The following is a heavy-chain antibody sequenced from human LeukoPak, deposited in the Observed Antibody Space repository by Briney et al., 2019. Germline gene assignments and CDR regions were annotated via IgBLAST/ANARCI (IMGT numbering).Heavy chain of an antibody. Sequence: GGSLRLSCEASGFTLSRYRMNWVRQAAGKGLEGVSSISISSSYKYYADSVKDRFTISRDNAKNSLYLQMNNLRAEDTAVYYCARDQTTMVRGVITMYYYYGMDVWGKGTTVTVSS. CDR1: GFTLSRYR. CDR3: ARDQTTMVRGVITMYYYYGMDV. D-gene: IGHD3-10*01. CDR2: ISISSSYK. J-gene: IGHJ6*04. V-gene: IGHV3-21*01.